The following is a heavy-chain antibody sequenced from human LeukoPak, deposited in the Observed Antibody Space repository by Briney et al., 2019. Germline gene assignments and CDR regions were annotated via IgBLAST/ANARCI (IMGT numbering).Heavy chain of an antibody. J-gene: IGHJ6*04. CDR3: AELGITMIGGV. Sequence: GGSLRLSCAASGFTFISYEMNWVRQAAGKGLEGVSYSSSSGRTIYYADCVKGRLAISREKANNSLYLQMNSLRAEDTAVYYCAELGITMIGGVWGKGTTVTISS. CDR2: SSSSGRTI. CDR1: GFTFISYE. V-gene: IGHV3-48*03. D-gene: IGHD3-10*02.